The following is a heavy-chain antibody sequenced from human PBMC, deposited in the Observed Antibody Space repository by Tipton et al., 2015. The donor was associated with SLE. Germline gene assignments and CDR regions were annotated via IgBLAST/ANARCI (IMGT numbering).Heavy chain of an antibody. D-gene: IGHD4-17*01. CDR3: ARSHYGDAAYY. J-gene: IGHJ4*02. Sequence: TLSLTCTVSGGSISSYYWSWIRQPPGKGLEWIGYIYTSGSTNYNPSLQSRVTISVDTSKNQFSLKLSSVTAADTAVYYCARSHYGDAAYYWGQGTLVTVSS. CDR2: IYTSGST. CDR1: GGSISSYY. V-gene: IGHV4-4*08.